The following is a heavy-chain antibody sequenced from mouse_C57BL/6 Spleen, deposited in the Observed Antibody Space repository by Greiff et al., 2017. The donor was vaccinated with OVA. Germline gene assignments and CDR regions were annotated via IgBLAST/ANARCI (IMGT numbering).Heavy chain of an antibody. Sequence: EVQLVESGGGLVKPGGSLKLSCAASGFTFSSYTMSWVRQTPEKRLEWVATISGGGGNTYYPDSVKGRFTISRDNAKNTLYLQMSSLRSEDTALYYCARHNYDYDGAWFAYWGQGTLVTVSA. J-gene: IGHJ3*01. V-gene: IGHV5-9*01. CDR1: GFTFSSYT. D-gene: IGHD2-4*01. CDR3: ARHNYDYDGAWFAY. CDR2: ISGGGGNT.